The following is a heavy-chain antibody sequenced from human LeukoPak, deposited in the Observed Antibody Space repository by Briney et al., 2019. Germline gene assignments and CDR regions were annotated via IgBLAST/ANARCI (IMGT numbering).Heavy chain of an antibody. Sequence: GGSLRLSCAASGFTFSSYAMSWVRQAPGKGLEWVSAISGSGGSTYYADSVKGRFTISRDNAENSLYLQMNSLRAEDTAVYYCAREYYDSSVYYADWGQGTLVTVSS. CDR1: GFTFSSYA. D-gene: IGHD3-22*01. CDR3: AREYYDSSVYYAD. CDR2: ISGSGGST. V-gene: IGHV3-23*01. J-gene: IGHJ4*02.